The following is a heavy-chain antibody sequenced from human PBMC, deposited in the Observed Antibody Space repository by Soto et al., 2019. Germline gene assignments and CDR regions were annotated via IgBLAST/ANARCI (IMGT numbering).Heavy chain of an antibody. CDR2: LYHRGRT. Sequence: PWETRALTCAVYGGSFRGYYCSWILQPPGKGLEWIGHLYHRGRTHYNPSLESRVNMSVDRSKNQFSLKLSSVNAADTAVYYCARPIVVEPVYYAIDVWGQGTTVTITS. CDR1: GGSFRGYY. D-gene: IGHD3-22*01. V-gene: IGHV4-34*01. J-gene: IGHJ6*02. CDR3: ARPIVVEPVYYAIDV.